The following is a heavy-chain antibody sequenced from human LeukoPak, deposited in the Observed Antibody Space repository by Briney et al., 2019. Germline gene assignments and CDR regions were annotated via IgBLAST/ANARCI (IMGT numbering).Heavy chain of an antibody. CDR1: GFTFSSYS. Sequence: GGSLRLSCAASGFTFSSYSMNWVRQAPGKGLEWVSYISSSSSTIYYADSVKGRFTISRDNAKNSLYLQMNSLRAEDTAVYYCARVSMVRGVITRYYYYYMDVWGKGTTVTVSS. J-gene: IGHJ6*03. CDR3: ARVSMVRGVITRYYYYYMDV. V-gene: IGHV3-48*01. CDR2: ISSSSSTI. D-gene: IGHD3-10*01.